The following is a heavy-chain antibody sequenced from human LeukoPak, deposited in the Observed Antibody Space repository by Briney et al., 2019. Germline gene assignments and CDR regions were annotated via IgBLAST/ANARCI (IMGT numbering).Heavy chain of an antibody. CDR2: IKYDGSAK. D-gene: IGHD2-2*01. CDR1: GFTFSSYW. Sequence: GGSLRLSCAASGFTFSSYWMTWVRQPPGKGLEWVANIKYDGSAKYYGDSVKGRFTISRDNTKNSLYLQMNSLRAEDTSIYYCARVIVLVEGASDHFDYWGQGAPATVHS. J-gene: IGHJ4*02. CDR3: ARVIVLVEGASDHFDY. V-gene: IGHV3-7*01.